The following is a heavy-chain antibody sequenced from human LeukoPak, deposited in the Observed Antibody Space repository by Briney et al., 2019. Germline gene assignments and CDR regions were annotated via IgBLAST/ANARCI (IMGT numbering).Heavy chain of an antibody. CDR3: AKDKVAVAGTKGSYMDV. CDR1: GFTFSSYA. V-gene: IGHV3-33*06. J-gene: IGHJ6*03. Sequence: GRSLRLSCAASGFTFSSYAMHWVRQAPGKGLEWVAVIWYDGSNKYYADSVKGRFTISRDNSKNTLYLQMNSLRAEDTAVYYCAKDKVAVAGTKGSYMDVWGKGTTVTVSS. D-gene: IGHD6-19*01. CDR2: IWYDGSNK.